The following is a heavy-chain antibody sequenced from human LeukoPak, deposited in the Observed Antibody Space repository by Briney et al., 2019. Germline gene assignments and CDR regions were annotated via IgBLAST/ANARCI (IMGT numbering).Heavy chain of an antibody. CDR3: ARRPQHSHYYDSSGSPAPAFDI. D-gene: IGHD3-22*01. CDR1: GGSISSSSYY. Sequence: PSETLSLTCTVSGGSISSSSYYWGWIRQPPGKGLEWIGSIYYSGSTYYNPSLKSRVTISVDTSKNQFSLKLSSVTAADTAVYYCARRPQHSHYYDSSGSPAPAFDIWGQGTMVTVSS. V-gene: IGHV4-39*01. J-gene: IGHJ3*02. CDR2: IYYSGST.